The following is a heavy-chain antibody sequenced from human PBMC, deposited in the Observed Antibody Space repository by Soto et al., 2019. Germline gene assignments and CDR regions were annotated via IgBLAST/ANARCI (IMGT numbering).Heavy chain of an antibody. CDR2: ISGSGGST. CDR3: AKGYQLLSPWYRDYYYGMDV. Sequence: GGSLRLSCAASGFTFSSYAMSWVRQAPGKGLEWVSAISGSGGSTYYADSVKGRFTISRDNSKNTLYLQMNSLRAEDTAVYYCAKGYQLLSPWYRDYYYGMDVWGQGTTVTVSS. CDR1: GFTFSSYA. D-gene: IGHD2-2*01. J-gene: IGHJ6*02. V-gene: IGHV3-23*01.